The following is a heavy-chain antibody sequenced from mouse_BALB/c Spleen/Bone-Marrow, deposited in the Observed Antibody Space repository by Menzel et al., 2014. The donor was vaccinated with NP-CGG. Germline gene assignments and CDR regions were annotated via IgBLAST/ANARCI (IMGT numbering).Heavy chain of an antibody. J-gene: IGHJ3*01. Sequence: VHLVESGAEVVKPGAPVKLSCKASGYTFTRYWMHWVRQRPGRGLEWIGKIDPSDSETHYNHEFKDKATLTVDKSSSTAYIQLSSLTSEDSAVYFCARSGGNYVAWFVYWGQGTLVTVSP. D-gene: IGHD2-1*01. V-gene: IGHV1-69*02. CDR2: IDPSDSET. CDR3: ARSGGNYVAWFVY. CDR1: GYTFTRYW.